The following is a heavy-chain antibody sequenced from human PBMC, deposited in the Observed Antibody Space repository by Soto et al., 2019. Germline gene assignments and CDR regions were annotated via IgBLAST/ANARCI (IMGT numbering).Heavy chain of an antibody. CDR2: IYSGGST. Sequence: GGSLRLSCAASGFTVSSNYMSWVRQAPGKGLEWVSVIYSGGSTYYADSVKGRFTISRDNSKNTLYLQMNSLRAEDTAVYYCARAPYGDYGEDYWGQGTLVTVSS. J-gene: IGHJ4*02. CDR1: GFTVSSNY. D-gene: IGHD4-17*01. V-gene: IGHV3-53*01. CDR3: ARAPYGDYGEDY.